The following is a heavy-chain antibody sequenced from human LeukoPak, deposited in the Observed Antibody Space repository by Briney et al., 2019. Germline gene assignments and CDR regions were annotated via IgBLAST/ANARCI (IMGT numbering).Heavy chain of an antibody. CDR3: AKGRGTAVTSAANY. CDR1: GFTFSSYA. Sequence: GGSLRLSCAASGFTFSSYAMSWVRQAPGKGLEWVSSISGSGENTCYADSVKDRFSISRDNSKTTVSLQMNSLRAEDTAVYYCAKGRGTAVTSAANYWGQGTLVTVSS. D-gene: IGHD4-17*01. J-gene: IGHJ4*02. CDR2: ISGSGENT. V-gene: IGHV3-23*01.